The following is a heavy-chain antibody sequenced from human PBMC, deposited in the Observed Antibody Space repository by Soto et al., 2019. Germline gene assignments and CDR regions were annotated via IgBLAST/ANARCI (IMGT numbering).Heavy chain of an antibody. CDR1: GYTFSSYG. J-gene: IGHJ4*02. CDR2: TSAYNGDT. CDR3: ARSGAYCTSITCLFDSF. V-gene: IGHV1-18*01. D-gene: IGHD2-8*01. Sequence: ASGKVSCKASGYTFSSYGYAWVRPAPGQGLEWMGWTSAYNGDTNYAQKFQDRVTLTTDTSTTTAYMELRNLGSDDTAVYYCARSGAYCTSITCLFDSFWGLGTLVTVSS.